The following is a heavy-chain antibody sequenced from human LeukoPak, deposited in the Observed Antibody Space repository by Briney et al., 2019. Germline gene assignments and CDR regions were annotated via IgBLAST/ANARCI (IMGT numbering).Heavy chain of an antibody. Sequence: HGQSLKISCKGSGYSFTSYWIGWVRQMPGKGLEWMGIIYPGDSDTRYSPSLQGQVTISADKSISTAYLQWSSLKASDTAMYYCARLRVAVPRRVFDAFDIWGQGTMVIVSS. J-gene: IGHJ3*02. V-gene: IGHV5-51*01. CDR2: IYPGDSDT. CDR1: GYSFTSYW. CDR3: ARLRVAVPRRVFDAFDI. D-gene: IGHD6-19*01.